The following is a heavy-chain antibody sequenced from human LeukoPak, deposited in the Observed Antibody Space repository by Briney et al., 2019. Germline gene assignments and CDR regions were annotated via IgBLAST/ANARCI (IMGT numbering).Heavy chain of an antibody. Sequence: GGSLRLSCAASGFTFSTFAMIWVRQPPGKGLEWVSSIFPSGGEIHYADSVKGRFTISRDNSKNTLYLQMNSLRAEDTAVYYCAKDKKHYYDSSELNWGQGTLVTVSS. CDR2: IFPSGGEI. CDR1: GFTFSTFA. V-gene: IGHV3-23*01. D-gene: IGHD3-22*01. CDR3: AKDKKHYYDSSELN. J-gene: IGHJ4*02.